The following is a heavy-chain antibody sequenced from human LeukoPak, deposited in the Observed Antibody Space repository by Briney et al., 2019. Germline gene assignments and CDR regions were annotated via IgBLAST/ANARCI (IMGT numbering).Heavy chain of an antibody. Sequence: PGRSLRLSCAASGFTFDDYAMHWVRQAPGKGLECVSGISWNSGSIGYADSVKGRFTISRDNAKNSLYLQMNSLRAEDMALYYCAKDLYSGSYYGLLAFDIWGQGTMVTVSS. CDR3: AKDLYSGSYYGLLAFDI. CDR1: GFTFDDYA. D-gene: IGHD1-26*01. CDR2: ISWNSGSI. J-gene: IGHJ3*02. V-gene: IGHV3-9*03.